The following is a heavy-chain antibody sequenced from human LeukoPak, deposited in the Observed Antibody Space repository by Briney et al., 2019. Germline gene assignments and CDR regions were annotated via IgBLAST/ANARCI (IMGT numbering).Heavy chain of an antibody. D-gene: IGHD3-22*01. CDR2: IYYSGNT. J-gene: IGHJ3*02. CDR3: ARATITMAVGVPADAFDI. CDR1: GGSISSAGYY. Sequence: SQTLSLTCTVSGGSISSAGYYWSWIRQPPGKGLEWIGYIYYSGNTYYNPSLKSRVTISVDRSKNQFSLKQSSVTAADTAVYYCARATITMAVGVPADAFDIWGQGTMVTVSP. V-gene: IGHV4-30-4*08.